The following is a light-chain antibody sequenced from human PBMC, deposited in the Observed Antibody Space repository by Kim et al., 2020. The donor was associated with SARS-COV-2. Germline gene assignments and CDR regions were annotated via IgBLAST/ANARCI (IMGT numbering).Light chain of an antibody. V-gene: IGKV1-27*01. CDR1: QGISNF. CDR2: SAS. Sequence: SASIGDIVTITCRASQGISNFVAWYQQKPGNVPNLLIHSASTLHSGVSSRFSGSGSGTEFTLTISSLQPEDVATYYCQQSTGAPYTFGQGTKLEI. J-gene: IGKJ2*01. CDR3: QQSTGAPYT.